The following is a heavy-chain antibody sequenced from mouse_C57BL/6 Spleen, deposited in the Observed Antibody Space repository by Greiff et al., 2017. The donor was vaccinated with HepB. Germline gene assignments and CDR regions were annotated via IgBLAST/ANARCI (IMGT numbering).Heavy chain of an antibody. CDR3: ARLSGSGAAMDY. Sequence: VQLQQPGAELVKPGASVKLSCKASGYTFTSYWMQWVKQRPGQGLEWIGEIDPSDSYTNYNQKFKGKATLTVDTSSSTAYMQLSSLTSEDSAVYYCARLSGSGAAMDYWGQGTSVTVSS. CDR1: GYTFTSYW. J-gene: IGHJ4*01. V-gene: IGHV1-50*01. CDR2: IDPSDSYT.